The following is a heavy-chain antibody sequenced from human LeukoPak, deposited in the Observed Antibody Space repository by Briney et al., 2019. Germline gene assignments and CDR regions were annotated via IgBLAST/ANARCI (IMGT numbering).Heavy chain of an antibody. V-gene: IGHV3-53*01. CDR1: GFTVSSNY. CDR3: AKGPRPGSSGYPNLDH. J-gene: IGHJ4*02. CDR2: IYSGSST. Sequence: PGGSLRLSCAASGFTVSSNYMNWVRQAPGKGLEWVSLIYSGSSTNYADSVKGRFTISRDSSKNTLYLQTNSLRVEDTAVYYCAKGPRPGSSGYPNLDHWGQGTLVTVSS. D-gene: IGHD3-22*01.